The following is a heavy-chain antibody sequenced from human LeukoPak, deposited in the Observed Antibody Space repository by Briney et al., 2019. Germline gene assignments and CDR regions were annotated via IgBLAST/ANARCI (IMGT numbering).Heavy chain of an antibody. V-gene: IGHV3-49*03. CDR3: TRDRGAYNLYDY. CDR2: IRSKAYGETA. CDR1: GFTFGDYA. D-gene: IGHD1-1*01. Sequence: GGSLRLSCTASGFTFGDYAMSWIRQAPGKGLEWVGFIRSKAYGETADYAASVKGRFTTSRDDSKAIAYLQMNSLKTEDTAVYHCTRDRGAYNLYDYWGQGTLVTVSS. J-gene: IGHJ4*02.